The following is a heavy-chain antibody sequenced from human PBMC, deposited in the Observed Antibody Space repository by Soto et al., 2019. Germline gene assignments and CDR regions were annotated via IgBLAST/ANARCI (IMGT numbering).Heavy chain of an antibody. J-gene: IGHJ6*02. Sequence: GGSLRLPCAASGFTFSSYWMSWVRQAPGKGLEWVSAISGSGGSTYYADSVKGRFTISRDNSKNTLYLQMNSLRAEDTAVYYCAKDMQTYYDFWSGSQNYGMDVWGQGTTVTVSS. D-gene: IGHD3-3*01. CDR1: GFTFSSYW. CDR2: ISGSGGST. V-gene: IGHV3-23*01. CDR3: AKDMQTYYDFWSGSQNYGMDV.